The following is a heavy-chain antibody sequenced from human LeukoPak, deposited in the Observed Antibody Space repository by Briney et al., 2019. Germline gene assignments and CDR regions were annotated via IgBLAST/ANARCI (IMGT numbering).Heavy chain of an antibody. V-gene: IGHV5-51*01. Sequence: GESLKISCEGSGYSFTTYWIGWVRQMPGKGLEWMGIIYPGDSDTRYSPSFQGQVTISGDKSISTVYLQWSSLKASDTAMYYCARHGTEMATIDPFDYWGQGTLVTVSS. CDR1: GYSFTTYW. CDR2: IYPGDSDT. D-gene: IGHD5-24*01. J-gene: IGHJ4*02. CDR3: ARHGTEMATIDPFDY.